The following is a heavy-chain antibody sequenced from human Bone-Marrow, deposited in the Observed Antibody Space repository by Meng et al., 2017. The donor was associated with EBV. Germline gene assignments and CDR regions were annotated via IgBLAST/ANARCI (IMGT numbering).Heavy chain of an antibody. CDR1: GGTFNSDA. CDR2: LIPMSGAP. J-gene: IGHJ4*02. V-gene: IGHV1-69*01. CDR3: ASESGRGFTPDY. Sequence: QVQVVEAGAELQKPGASVKVSCWTSGGTFNSDAVSWVRQAPGQGLEWMGGLIPMSGAPHYAQKFQGRVTITADESTSTHYMDLSNLRSDDTAMYYCASESGRGFTPDYWGQGTLVTVSS. D-gene: IGHD3-10*01.